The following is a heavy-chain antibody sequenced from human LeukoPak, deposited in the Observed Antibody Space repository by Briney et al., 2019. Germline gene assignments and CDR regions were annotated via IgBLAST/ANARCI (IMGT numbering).Heavy chain of an antibody. Sequence: PGGSLRLTCAASGFTFTSYSMSWVRQAPGKGLEWVSGTSDRGDYTYYADSVKGRFTISRDNSKNTLYLQMNSLSAEDTAIYYCARGLGSSTSRHTFDIWGQGTMVTVSS. J-gene: IGHJ3*02. CDR3: ARGLGSSTSRHTFDI. D-gene: IGHD2-2*01. V-gene: IGHV3-23*01. CDR2: TSDRGDYT. CDR1: GFTFTSYS.